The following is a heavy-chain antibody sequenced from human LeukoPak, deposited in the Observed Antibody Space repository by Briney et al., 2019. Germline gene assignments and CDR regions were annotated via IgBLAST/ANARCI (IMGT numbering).Heavy chain of an antibody. Sequence: PGGSLRPSCAASGFTFSSYSMNWVRQAPGKGLEWVSSISSSSSYIYYADSVKGRFTISRDNAKNSLYLQMNSLRAEDTAVYYCARSSSGSYYNGFDYWGQGTLVTVSS. V-gene: IGHV3-21*01. CDR2: ISSSSSYI. J-gene: IGHJ4*02. D-gene: IGHD3-10*01. CDR3: ARSSSGSYYNGFDY. CDR1: GFTFSSYS.